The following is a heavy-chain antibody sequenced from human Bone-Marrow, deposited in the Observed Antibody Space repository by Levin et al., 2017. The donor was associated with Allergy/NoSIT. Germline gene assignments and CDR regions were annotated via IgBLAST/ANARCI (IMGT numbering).Heavy chain of an antibody. CDR3: AKDHIEVAFPSEYFQH. V-gene: IGHV3-23*01. J-gene: IGHJ1*01. D-gene: IGHD6-19*01. CDR1: GFSFSSYA. Sequence: SGGSLRLSCAASGFSFSSYAMSWVRQAPGKGLEWVSGISDSAGTTYYADSVKGRFTISRDNSKNTLYLQMNSLRAEDTAVYYCAKDHIEVAFPSEYFQHWGQGTLVTVSS. CDR2: ISDSAGTT.